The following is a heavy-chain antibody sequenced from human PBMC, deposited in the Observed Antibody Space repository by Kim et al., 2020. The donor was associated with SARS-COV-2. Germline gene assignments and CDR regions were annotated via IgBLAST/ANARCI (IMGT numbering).Heavy chain of an antibody. V-gene: IGHV4-59*01. Sequence: SETLSLTCTVSGGSISSYYWSWIRQPPGKGLEWIGYIYYSGSTNYNPSLKSRVTISVDTSKNQFSLKLSSVTAADTAVYYCARAKAVAGSIPFDYWGQGT. CDR2: IYYSGST. CDR1: GGSISSYY. J-gene: IGHJ4*02. CDR3: ARAKAVAGSIPFDY. D-gene: IGHD6-19*01.